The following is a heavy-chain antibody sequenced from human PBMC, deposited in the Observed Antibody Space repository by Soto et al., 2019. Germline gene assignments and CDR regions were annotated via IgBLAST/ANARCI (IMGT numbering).Heavy chain of an antibody. Sequence: QLQLQESGPGLVKPSETLSLTCTVSGGSISSSSYYWGWIRQPPGKGLEWIGSIYYSGSTYYNPSLTSRVTISVDTCKNQFSLKLSSVTAADTAVYYCASLRDGVYAFDIWGQGTMVTVSS. V-gene: IGHV4-39*01. CDR2: IYYSGST. CDR3: ASLRDGVYAFDI. J-gene: IGHJ3*02. D-gene: IGHD4-17*01. CDR1: GGSISSSSYY.